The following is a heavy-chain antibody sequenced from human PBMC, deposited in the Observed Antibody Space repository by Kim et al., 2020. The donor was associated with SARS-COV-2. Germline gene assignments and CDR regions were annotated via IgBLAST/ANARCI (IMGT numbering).Heavy chain of an antibody. J-gene: IGHJ4*02. CDR2: IDYSEST. Sequence: SETLSLTCTVSGASVSSGGYYWSWIRQHQGKGLEWIAYIDYSESTDDNPSVKSRLIISLDKSKNQISLKLSSVTAADTVVYYCVRGRRDGYNYFDYWGQGTLVTVSS. V-gene: IGHV4-31*03. D-gene: IGHD5-12*01. CDR3: VRGRRDGYNYFDY. CDR1: GASVSSGGYY.